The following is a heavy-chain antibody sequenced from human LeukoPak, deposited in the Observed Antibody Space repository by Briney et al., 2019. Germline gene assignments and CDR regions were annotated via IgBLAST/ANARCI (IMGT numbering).Heavy chain of an antibody. CDR1: GFTVSSNY. Sequence: PGGSLRLSCAASGFTVSSNYMSWVRQAPGKGLEWVSVIYSGGSTYYSDSVKGRFTISRDNSKNTLYLQMNSLRAEDTAVYYCAKGQNYYDGSGYYSTDYWGQGTPVTVSS. J-gene: IGHJ4*02. CDR3: AKGQNYYDGSGYYSTDY. D-gene: IGHD3-22*01. CDR2: IYSGGST. V-gene: IGHV3-53*05.